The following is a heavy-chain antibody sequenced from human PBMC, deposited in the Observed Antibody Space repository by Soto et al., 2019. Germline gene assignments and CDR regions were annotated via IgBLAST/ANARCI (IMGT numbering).Heavy chain of an antibody. D-gene: IGHD2-15*01. Sequence: PSETLSLTCAVSGGSISSGGYSWSWIRQPPGKGLEWIGYIYHSGSTYYNPSLKSRVTISVDRSKNQFSLKLSSVTAADTAVYYCARVDGYNIGVFDYWGQGTLVTVSS. CDR2: IYHSGST. J-gene: IGHJ4*02. CDR1: GGSISSGGYS. CDR3: ARVDGYNIGVFDY. V-gene: IGHV4-30-2*01.